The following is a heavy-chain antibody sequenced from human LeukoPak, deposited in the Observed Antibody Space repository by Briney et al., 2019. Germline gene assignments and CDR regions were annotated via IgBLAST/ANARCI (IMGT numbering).Heavy chain of an antibody. CDR1: GFTFSSYS. J-gene: IGHJ6*03. V-gene: IGHV3-21*01. Sequence: GGSLRLSCAASGFTFSSYSMNWVRQAPGKGLEWVSSISSSSYIYYADSVKGRFTISRDNAKNSLYLQMNSLRAEDTAVYYCAREITAAAGTAYYYYMDVWGKGTTVTVSS. D-gene: IGHD6-13*01. CDR3: AREITAAAGTAYYYYMDV. CDR2: ISSSSYI.